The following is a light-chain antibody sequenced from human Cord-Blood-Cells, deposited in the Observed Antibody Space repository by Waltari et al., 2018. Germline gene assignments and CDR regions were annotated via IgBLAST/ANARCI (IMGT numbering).Light chain of an antibody. CDR3: QQYNSYSYS. CDR2: NAS. V-gene: IGKV1-5*03. Sequence: DIQMTQSPSTMSASVRDRLTITCRASQSISSCLAWYQQKPGKAPKLLIYNASSLETGIPSRFSGSGSGTEFTLTISSLQPDDFATYYCQQYNSYSYSFGQGTKLEIK. J-gene: IGKJ2*03. CDR1: QSISSC.